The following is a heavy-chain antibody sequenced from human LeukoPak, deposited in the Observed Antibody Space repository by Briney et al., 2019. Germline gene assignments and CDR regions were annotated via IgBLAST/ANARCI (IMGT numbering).Heavy chain of an antibody. CDR2: ISPGGETP. CDR1: GFTFKNYG. D-gene: IGHD3-9*01. Sequence: GGSLRLSCAASGFTFKNYGMNWVRQAPGKGLEWVSGISPGGETPYYADSVKGRFTISRDNSKNTLYLQMNSLRAEDTAVYYCARDRAASYDILTGYHYYYYMDVWGKGTTVTVSS. V-gene: IGHV3-23*01. J-gene: IGHJ6*03. CDR3: ARDRAASYDILTGYHYYYYMDV.